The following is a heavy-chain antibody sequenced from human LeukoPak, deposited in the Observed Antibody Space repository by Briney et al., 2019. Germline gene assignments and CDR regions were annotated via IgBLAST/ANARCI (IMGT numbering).Heavy chain of an antibody. V-gene: IGHV3-48*03. CDR3: AREAAYGDSRSYYYYYMDV. J-gene: IGHJ6*03. CDR1: GFTFSSYE. D-gene: IGHD4-17*01. CDR2: ISSSGSTI. Sequence: PGGSLRLSCAASGFTFSSYEMNWVRQAPGKGLEWVSYISSSGSTIYYADSVKGRFTISRDNAKNSLYLQMNSLRAEDTALYYCAREAAYGDSRSYYYYYMDVWGKGTTVTVSS.